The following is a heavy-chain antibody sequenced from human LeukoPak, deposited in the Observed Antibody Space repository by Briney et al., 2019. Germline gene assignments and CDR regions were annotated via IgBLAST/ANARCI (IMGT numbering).Heavy chain of an antibody. V-gene: IGHV3-53*01. CDR3: AELGITMIGGV. Sequence: PGGSLRLSCAASGFTVSSNYMSWVRQAPGKGLEWGSVIYSGGSTYYADSVTGRFTISRDNSKNTLYLQMNSLRAEDTAVYYCAELGITMIGGVWGKGTTVTISS. CDR1: GFTVSSNY. CDR2: IYSGGST. J-gene: IGHJ6*04. D-gene: IGHD3-10*02.